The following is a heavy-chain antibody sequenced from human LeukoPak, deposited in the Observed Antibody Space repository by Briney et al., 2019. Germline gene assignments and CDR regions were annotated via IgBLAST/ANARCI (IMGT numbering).Heavy chain of an antibody. CDR1: GFTFNSYS. CDR2: ISGSSSYI. J-gene: IGHJ3*02. V-gene: IGHV3-21*01. CDR3: ARVYYGQGAFDI. D-gene: IGHD3-10*01. Sequence: GGSLRLSCAASGFTFNSYSMNWVRQAPGKGLEWVSSISGSSSYINYADSVKGRFTISRDNAKNSLYLQMNSLRAEDTAVYYCARVYYGQGAFDIWGQGTMVTVSS.